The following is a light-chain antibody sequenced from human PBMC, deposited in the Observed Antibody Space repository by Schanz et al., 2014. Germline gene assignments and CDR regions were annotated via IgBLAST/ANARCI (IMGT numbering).Light chain of an antibody. J-gene: IGKJ2*01. Sequence: EIVMTQSPATLSVSPGERATLSCRASQSVSSNLAWYQQKPGQAPNVLIYGASRRATGIPDRFSGSGSGTEFTLTISSLQSEDFAVYYCQQYNNWPPYTFGQGTKLEIK. CDR3: QQYNNWPPYT. CDR2: GAS. CDR1: QSVSSN. V-gene: IGKV3D-15*01.